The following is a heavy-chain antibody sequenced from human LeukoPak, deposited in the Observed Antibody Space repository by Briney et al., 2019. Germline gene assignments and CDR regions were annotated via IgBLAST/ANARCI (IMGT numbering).Heavy chain of an antibody. CDR1: GGTIRSGSYY. D-gene: IGHD3-10*01. V-gene: IGHV4-61*02. CDR3: AGTWFGEFYYGRNWFDP. CDR2: IYTSGST. J-gene: IGHJ5*02. Sequence: PWETLALTCTVSGGTIRSGSYYWSWIRQPAGKGLEWIGRIYTSGSTNYNPSLKSRVTISVDTSKNQFSLKLSSVTAADTAVYYCAGTWFGEFYYGRNWFDPWGQGTLVTVSS.